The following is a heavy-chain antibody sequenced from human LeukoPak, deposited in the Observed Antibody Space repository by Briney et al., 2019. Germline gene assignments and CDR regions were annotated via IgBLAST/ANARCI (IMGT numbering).Heavy chain of an antibody. Sequence: PGGSLRLSFAASGFTFSAYAVTWFRQAPGKGLEWSPPLVVSGDNVHSADSVKGRFAISRDNSKNTLYLQMNSLRAEDAAVYYCAKDPNGDYVGAFDTWGQGTMVIVSS. CDR1: GFTFSAYA. V-gene: IGHV3-23*01. D-gene: IGHD4-17*01. CDR3: AKDPNGDYVGAFDT. CDR2: LVVSGDNV. J-gene: IGHJ3*02.